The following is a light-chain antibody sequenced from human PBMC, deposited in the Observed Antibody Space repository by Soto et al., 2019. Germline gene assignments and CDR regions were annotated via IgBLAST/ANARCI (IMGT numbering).Light chain of an antibody. CDR1: QSLRSS. V-gene: IGKV3-11*01. Sequence: ETMMTQSPDTLSVSLGEIATLSCRASQSLRSSLAWYQQKPGLAPRLLIYDASNRATGIPARFSGSGSGTDFTLTISSLEPEDFAVYYCQHRSNWPPWTFGQGTKVDIK. CDR3: QHRSNWPPWT. CDR2: DAS. J-gene: IGKJ1*01.